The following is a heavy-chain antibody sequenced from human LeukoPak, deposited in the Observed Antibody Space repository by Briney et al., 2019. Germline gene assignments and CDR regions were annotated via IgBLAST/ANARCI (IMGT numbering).Heavy chain of an antibody. CDR3: ARVDSSSSIDY. J-gene: IGHJ4*02. CDR1: GFTFSSYG. Sequence: GGSLRLSCAASGFTFSSYGMHWVRQAPGKGLEWVAVISYDGSNKYYADSVKGRFTISRDNSKNTLYLQMNSLRAEDTAVYYCARVDSSSSIDYWGQGTLVTVSS. CDR2: ISYDGSNK. V-gene: IGHV3-30*03. D-gene: IGHD6-6*01.